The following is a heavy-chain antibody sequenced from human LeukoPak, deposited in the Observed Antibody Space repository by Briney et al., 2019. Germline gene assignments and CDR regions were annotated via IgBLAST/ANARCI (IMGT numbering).Heavy chain of an antibody. D-gene: IGHD2-2*01. J-gene: IGHJ5*02. CDR3: ARDVVVPAALDP. Sequence: ASVKVSCKASGGTFSSYAISWVRQAPGQGLEWMGIINPSGGSTSYAQKFQGRVTMTRDTSTSTVYMELSSLRSEDTAVYYCARDVVVPAALDPWGQGTLVTVSS. V-gene: IGHV1-46*01. CDR1: GGTFSSYA. CDR2: INPSGGST.